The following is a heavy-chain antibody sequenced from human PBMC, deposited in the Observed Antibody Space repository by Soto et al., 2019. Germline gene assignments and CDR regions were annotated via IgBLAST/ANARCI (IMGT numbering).Heavy chain of an antibody. J-gene: IGHJ4*02. CDR1: GFPFSSYG. CDR2: ISDNGDTT. D-gene: IGHD3-22*01. CDR3: VKGPALYDSSSFDF. V-gene: IGHV3-64D*06. Sequence: PGGSLRLSCSASGFPFSSYGMHWVRQAPGKGLDYVSAISDNGDTTYHADFVKGRFTISRDNSKNTLYLQMSSLRADDTAVYYCVKGPALYDSSSFDFWGQGTQVTV.